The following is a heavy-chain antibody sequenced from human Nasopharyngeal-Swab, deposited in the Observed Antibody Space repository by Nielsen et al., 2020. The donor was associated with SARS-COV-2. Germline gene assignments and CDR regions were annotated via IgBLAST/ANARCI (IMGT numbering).Heavy chain of an antibody. D-gene: IGHD1-26*01. CDR2: TYFGSKWLN. CDR1: GDSVSSNSAA. Sequence: SQTLSLTCAISGDSVSSNSAAWTWIRQSPSRGLEWLGRTYFGSKWLNDYAVSVKSRITINQDTSRNQFSLQLNSVTPEDTAIYYCARGSGTYSDYFDYWGQGTLVSVSS. CDR3: ARGSGTYSDYFDY. V-gene: IGHV6-1*01. J-gene: IGHJ4*02.